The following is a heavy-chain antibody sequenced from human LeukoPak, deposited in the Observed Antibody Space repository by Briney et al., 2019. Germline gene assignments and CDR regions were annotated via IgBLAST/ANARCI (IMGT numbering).Heavy chain of an antibody. CDR1: GFTLSSYY. J-gene: IGHJ4*02. CDR3: ARVYGSSYYFDY. Sequence: KTGGSLRLSCAASGFTLSSYYMSWVRQAPGKGLEWISVIYNGGSTHYADSVKGRFASSRDNSKNTLYLEMNSLGAEDTAIYYCARVYGSSYYFDYWGQGTLVTVSS. D-gene: IGHD2-15*01. CDR2: IYNGGST. V-gene: IGHV3-66*01.